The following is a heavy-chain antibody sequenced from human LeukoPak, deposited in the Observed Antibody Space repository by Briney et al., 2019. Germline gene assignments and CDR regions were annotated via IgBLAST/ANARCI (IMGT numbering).Heavy chain of an antibody. CDR1: GFTFYDYA. D-gene: IGHD3-3*01. V-gene: IGHV3-9*01. CDR3: AKVHYDFWSGYHSDAFDI. J-gene: IGHJ3*02. CDR2: ISWNSGSI. Sequence: GGSLRLSCAASGFTFYDYAMHWVRHAPGKGLEWVSGISWNSGSIGYADSVKGRFTISRDNAKNSLYLQMNSLRAEDTALYYCAKVHYDFWSGYHSDAFDIWGQGTMVTVSS.